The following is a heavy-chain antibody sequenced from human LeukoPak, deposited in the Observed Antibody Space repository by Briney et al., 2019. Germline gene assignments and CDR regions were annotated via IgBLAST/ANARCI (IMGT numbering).Heavy chain of an antibody. D-gene: IGHD3-3*01. CDR2: IHTSGST. V-gene: IGHV4-4*07. CDR1: GGSISSYY. CDR3: ARGDTIFGVKDY. J-gene: IGHJ4*02. Sequence: PSETLSLTCTVSGGSISSYYWSWIRQPAGKGLEWIGRIHTSGSTNYNPSLKSRVSMSVDTSKNQFSLKLSSVTAADTAVYYCARGDTIFGVKDYWGQGTLVTVSS.